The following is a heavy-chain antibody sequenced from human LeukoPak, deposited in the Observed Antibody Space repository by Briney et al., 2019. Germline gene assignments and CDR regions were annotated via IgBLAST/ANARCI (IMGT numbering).Heavy chain of an antibody. J-gene: IGHJ5*02. Sequence: GGSLRLSCAASGFTFSSYAMSWVRQAPGKGLEWVSTIPAGGGSTYYADSVKGRFTISRDNSQNTLYLQMNSLRAEDTAIYYCAKCLSGTYLTWFDPWGQGTLVTVSS. V-gene: IGHV3-23*01. D-gene: IGHD1-26*01. CDR1: GFTFSSYA. CDR3: AKCLSGTYLTWFDP. CDR2: IPAGGGST.